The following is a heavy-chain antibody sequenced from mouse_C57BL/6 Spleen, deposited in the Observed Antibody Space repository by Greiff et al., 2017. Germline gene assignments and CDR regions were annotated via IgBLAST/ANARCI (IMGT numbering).Heavy chain of an antibody. D-gene: IGHD4-1*01. V-gene: IGHV1-62-2*01. CDR2: FYPGSGSI. Sequence: LQESGAELVKPGASVKLSCKASGYTFTESTIHWVKQRSGQGLEWIGWFYPGSGSIKYNEKFKDKATLTADKSSSTVYMELSRLTSEDSAVYFCARHEVDWDENYAMDYWGQGTSVTVSS. J-gene: IGHJ4*01. CDR3: ARHEVDWDENYAMDY. CDR1: GYTFTEST.